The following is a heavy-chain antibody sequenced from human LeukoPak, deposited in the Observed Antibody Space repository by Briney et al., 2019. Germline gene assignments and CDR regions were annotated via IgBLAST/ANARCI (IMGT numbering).Heavy chain of an antibody. CDR1: GFTFSSYS. J-gene: IGHJ6*02. D-gene: IGHD1-26*01. Sequence: GGSLRLSCAASGFTFSSYSMNWVRQAPGKGLEWVAVISYDGSNKYYADSVKGRFTISRDNSKNTLYLQMNSLRAEDTAVYYCARAGRPGSHYYYYGMDVWGQGTTVTVSS. V-gene: IGHV3-30*03. CDR3: ARAGRPGSHYYYYGMDV. CDR2: ISYDGSNK.